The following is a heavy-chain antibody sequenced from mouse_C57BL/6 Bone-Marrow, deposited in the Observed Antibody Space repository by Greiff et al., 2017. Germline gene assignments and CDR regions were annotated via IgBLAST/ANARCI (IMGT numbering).Heavy chain of an antibody. CDR1: GYTFTSYW. CDR2: IDPSDSYT. J-gene: IGHJ1*03. Sequence: QVQLQQPGAELVKPGASVKLSCKASGYTFTSYWMQWVKQRPGQGLEWIGEIDPSDSYTNYNQKFKGKATLTVDTSSSTAYMQLSSLTSEDSAVYYCAREGGNYNGSLLYWYFDVWGTGTTVTVSS. V-gene: IGHV1-50*01. D-gene: IGHD1-1*01. CDR3: AREGGNYNGSLLYWYFDV.